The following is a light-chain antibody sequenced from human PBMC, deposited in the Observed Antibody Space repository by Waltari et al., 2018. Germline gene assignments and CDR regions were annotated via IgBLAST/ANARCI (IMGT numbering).Light chain of an antibody. J-gene: IGLJ2*01. CDR3: QVWDSHSNHVV. CDR1: NIGTKS. CDR2: DDS. V-gene: IGLV3-21*02. Sequence: SYLLTQPPPVSVAPGQTARSTCGGDNIGTKSVHWYQQKAGQAPVMVVYDDSDRPTGIPERFSGSNSGNTAALTISRVEAGDEADYYCQVWDSHSNHVVFGGGTKVTVL.